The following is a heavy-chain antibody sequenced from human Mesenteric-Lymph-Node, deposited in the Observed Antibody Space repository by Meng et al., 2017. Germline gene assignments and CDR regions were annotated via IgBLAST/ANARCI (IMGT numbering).Heavy chain of an antibody. J-gene: IGHJ4*02. CDR2: ISAYNGQT. CDR1: GYTSLNYG. V-gene: IGHV1-18*01. Sequence: VSLGQSGAWVKKPGASLKVSRKASGYTSLNYGISWVRQAPGQGLEWMGWISAYNGQTNYAQKFQGSVIMTTDTATSTAYMDLRSLRSDDTAVYYCAREELGIAIDSWGQGTLVTVSS. CDR3: AREELGIAIDS. D-gene: IGHD7-27*01.